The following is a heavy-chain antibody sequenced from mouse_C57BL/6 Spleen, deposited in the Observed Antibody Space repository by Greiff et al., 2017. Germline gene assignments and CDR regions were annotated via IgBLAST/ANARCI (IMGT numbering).Heavy chain of an antibody. Sequence: VQLQQSGAELVKPGASVKLSCKASGYTFTEYTIHWVKQRSGQGLEWIGWFYPGSGSIKYNEKFKDKATLTADKSSSTVYMELSRLTSEDSAVYFCARHEEGYYGSSSGYFDVWGTGTTVTVSS. CDR1: GYTFTEYT. D-gene: IGHD1-1*01. CDR3: ARHEEGYYGSSSGYFDV. V-gene: IGHV1-62-2*01. J-gene: IGHJ1*03. CDR2: FYPGSGSI.